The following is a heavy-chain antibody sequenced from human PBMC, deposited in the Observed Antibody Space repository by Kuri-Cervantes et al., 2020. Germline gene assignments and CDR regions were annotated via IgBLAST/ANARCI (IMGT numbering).Heavy chain of an antibody. CDR2: IYYSGST. V-gene: IGHV4-39*01. Sequence: SETLSLTCAVYGGSFSGYYWGWIRQPPGKGLEWIGSIYYSGSTYYNPSLKSRVTISVDTSRNQFSLKLSSVTAADTAVYYCARHRSDYYYYGMDVWGQGTTVTVSS. CDR3: ARHRSDYYYYGMDV. CDR1: GGSFSGYY. J-gene: IGHJ6*02.